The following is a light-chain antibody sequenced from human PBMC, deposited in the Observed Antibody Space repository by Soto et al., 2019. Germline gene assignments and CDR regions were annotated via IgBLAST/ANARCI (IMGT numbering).Light chain of an antibody. Sequence: DIQMTQSPSSLSASVGDRVTITCRASQSIDTYLNWYQQKPGKVPKLLIYAASSLQSGVPSRFSGRGSGTDFTLTISSLQPEDFATYYCQETYSTPGRTFGGGTKVDIK. CDR3: QETYSTPGRT. CDR1: QSIDTY. J-gene: IGKJ4*01. V-gene: IGKV1-39*01. CDR2: AAS.